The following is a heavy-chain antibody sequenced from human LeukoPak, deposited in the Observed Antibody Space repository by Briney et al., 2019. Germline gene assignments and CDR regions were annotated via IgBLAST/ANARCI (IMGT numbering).Heavy chain of an antibody. CDR2: ISSSSSTI. V-gene: IGHV3-48*01. J-gene: IGHJ4*02. Sequence: GGSLTLSCAASGFTFSSYTMSWVRQAPGKGLEWVSYISSSSSTIYYAGSVKGRFTISRDNAKNSLFLQMNSLRAEDTAVYYCARSRGSSGSYPFDYWGQGTLVTVSS. CDR1: GFTFSSYT. D-gene: IGHD1-26*01. CDR3: ARSRGSSGSYPFDY.